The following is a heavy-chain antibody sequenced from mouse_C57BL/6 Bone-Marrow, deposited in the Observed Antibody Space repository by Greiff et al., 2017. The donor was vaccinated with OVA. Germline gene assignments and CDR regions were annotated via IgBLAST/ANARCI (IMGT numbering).Heavy chain of an antibody. CDR1: GFNIKDYY. J-gene: IGHJ4*01. Sequence: EVQLQQSGAELVRPGASVKLSCTASGFNIKDYYMHWVKQRPEQGLEWIGRIDPEDGDTEYAPKFQGKATMTAATSSNTASLPLSGLTSEDTAVYYCTQGDYDVRAMDYWGQGTSVTVSS. CDR2: IDPEDGDT. D-gene: IGHD2-4*01. V-gene: IGHV14-1*01. CDR3: TQGDYDVRAMDY.